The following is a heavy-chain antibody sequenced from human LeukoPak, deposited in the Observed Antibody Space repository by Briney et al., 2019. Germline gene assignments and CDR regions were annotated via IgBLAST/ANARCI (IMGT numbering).Heavy chain of an antibody. D-gene: IGHD2-2*02. CDR2: IYHSGST. V-gene: IGHV4-30-2*05. CDR1: GGSISSGGYS. J-gene: IGHJ4*02. Sequence: ASETLSLTCAVSGGSISSGGYSWSWIRQPPGKGLEWIGYIYHSGSTYYNPSLKSRVTISVDTSKNQFSLKLSSVTAADTAVYYCARVGRTVPAAIANFFDYWGQGTLVTVSS. CDR3: ARVGRTVPAAIANFFDY.